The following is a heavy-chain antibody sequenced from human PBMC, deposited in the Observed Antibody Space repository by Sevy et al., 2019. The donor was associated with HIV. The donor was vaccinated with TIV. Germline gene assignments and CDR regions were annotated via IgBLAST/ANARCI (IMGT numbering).Heavy chain of an antibody. CDR3: ARESYDFWTGPVDYDYGMDV. V-gene: IGHV1-2*02. J-gene: IGHJ6*04. CDR2: INPKSGAT. Sequence: ASVKVSCKASGYTFSDSGYYVHWVRQAPGQGLEWMGWINPKSGATNYAQKFQGRVTMTRDTSVSTANMELNRLTSDDTAIYYCARESYDFWTGPVDYDYGMDVWGKGTTVTVSS. CDR1: GYTFSDSGYY. D-gene: IGHD3-3*01.